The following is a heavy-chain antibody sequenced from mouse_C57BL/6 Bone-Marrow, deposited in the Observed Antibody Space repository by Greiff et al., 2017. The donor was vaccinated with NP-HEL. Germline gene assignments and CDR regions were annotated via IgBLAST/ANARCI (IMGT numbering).Heavy chain of an antibody. CDR1: GYTFTDYY. CDR2: IYPGSGNT. CDR3: ARRNVL. J-gene: IGHJ4*01. V-gene: IGHV1-76*01. Sequence: QVQLQQSGAELVRPGASVKLSCKASGYTFTDYYINWVKQRPGQGLEWIARIYPGSGNTYYNEKFKGKATLTAEKSSSTAYMQLSSLTSEDSAVYFCARRNVLWGQGTSVTVSS.